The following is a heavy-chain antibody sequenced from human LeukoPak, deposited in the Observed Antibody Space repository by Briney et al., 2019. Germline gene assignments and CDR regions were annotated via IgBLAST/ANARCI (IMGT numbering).Heavy chain of an antibody. D-gene: IGHD1-1*01. CDR1: GGSFSGYY. J-gene: IGHJ4*02. CDR2: INHSGST. CDR3: AREGGYNWKKFDY. V-gene: IGHV4-34*01. Sequence: EPSETLSLTCAVYGGSFSGYYWSWIRQPPGKGLEWIGEINHSGSTNYNPSLKSRVTISVDTSKNQFSLKLSSVTAADTAVYYCAREGGYNWKKFDYWGQGTLVTVSS.